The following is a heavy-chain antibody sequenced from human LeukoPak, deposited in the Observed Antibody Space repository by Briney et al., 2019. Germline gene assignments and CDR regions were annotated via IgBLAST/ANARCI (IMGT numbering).Heavy chain of an antibody. CDR2: IWYGGSSK. D-gene: IGHD5-18*01. V-gene: IGHV3-30*18. Sequence: GRSLRLSCAASGFTFSSYGMHRVRQAPGKGPEWVAVIWYGGSSKYYADSVKGRFTISRDNSKNTLYLQMNSLRAEDTAVYYCAKGVFDTAMVTGFDYWGQGTLVTVSS. CDR3: AKGVFDTAMVTGFDY. J-gene: IGHJ4*02. CDR1: GFTFSSYG.